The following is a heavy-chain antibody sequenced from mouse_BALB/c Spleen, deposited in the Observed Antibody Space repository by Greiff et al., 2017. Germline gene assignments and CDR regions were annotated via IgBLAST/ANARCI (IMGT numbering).Heavy chain of an antibody. CDR1: GFSLTSYG. CDR2: IWSGGST. D-gene: IGHD1-1*01. J-gene: IGHJ1*01. Sequence: QVQLKESGPGLVPPSQSLSITCTVSGFSLTSYGVHWVRQSPGKGLEWLGVIWSGGSTDYNAAFISRLSISKDNSKSQVFFKMNSLQANEAAIYYCASPYDYDSSVRGDWGAGTTVTVSA. CDR3: ASPYDYDSSVRGD. V-gene: IGHV2-2*02.